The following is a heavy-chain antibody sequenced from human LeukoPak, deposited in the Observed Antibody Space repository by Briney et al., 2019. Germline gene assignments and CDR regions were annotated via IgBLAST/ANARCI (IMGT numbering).Heavy chain of an antibody. CDR1: GFTFSSYS. J-gene: IGHJ4*02. D-gene: IGHD5-24*01. Sequence: KSGGSLRLSCVASGFTFSSYSVNWVRQAPGKGLEWVSCISSSSSYIYYADSVKGRFTISRDNSKNTLYLQMNSLRAEDTAVYYCARGRGWLQFFDYWGQGTLVTVSS. V-gene: IGHV3-21*04. CDR3: ARGRGWLQFFDY. CDR2: ISSSSSYI.